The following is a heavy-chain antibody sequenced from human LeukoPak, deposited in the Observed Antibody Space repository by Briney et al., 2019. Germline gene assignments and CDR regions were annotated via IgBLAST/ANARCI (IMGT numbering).Heavy chain of an antibody. CDR1: GFTFSDYY. V-gene: IGHV3-11*01. J-gene: IGHJ3*02. Sequence: GGSLRLSCAASGFTFSDYYMSWIRQAPGKGLEWVSYISSSGSTIYYADSVKGRFTISRDNAKNSLYLQMNSLRAEDTAVYYCASFDYGDYVDPKNDAFDIWGQGTMVTVSS. D-gene: IGHD4-17*01. CDR2: ISSSGSTI. CDR3: ASFDYGDYVDPKNDAFDI.